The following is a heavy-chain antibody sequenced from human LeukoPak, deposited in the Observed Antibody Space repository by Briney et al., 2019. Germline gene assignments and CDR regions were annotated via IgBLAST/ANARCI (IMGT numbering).Heavy chain of an antibody. CDR1: GGSISSYY. Sequence: PSETLSLTCTVSGGSISSYYWSWIRQPPGKGLEWIGYIYYSGSTNYNPSLKSRVTISVDTSKNQFSLKLSSVTAADTAVYYCARHKAASRDGYNSAPFDYWGQGTLVTVSS. CDR3: ARHKAASRDGYNSAPFDY. CDR2: IYYSGST. D-gene: IGHD5-24*01. V-gene: IGHV4-59*08. J-gene: IGHJ4*02.